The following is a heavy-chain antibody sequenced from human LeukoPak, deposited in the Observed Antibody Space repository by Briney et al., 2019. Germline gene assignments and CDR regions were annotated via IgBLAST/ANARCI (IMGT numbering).Heavy chain of an antibody. CDR2: IWYDGSNK. Sequence: PGGSLRLSCAASGFTFSSYGMHWVRQAPGKGLEWVAVIWYDGSNKYYADSVKGRFTISRDNSKNTLYLQMNSLRAEDTAVYYCARERQQLVFWFDPWGQGTLVTVSS. D-gene: IGHD6-13*01. CDR3: ARERQQLVFWFDP. CDR1: GFTFSSYG. V-gene: IGHV3-33*01. J-gene: IGHJ5*02.